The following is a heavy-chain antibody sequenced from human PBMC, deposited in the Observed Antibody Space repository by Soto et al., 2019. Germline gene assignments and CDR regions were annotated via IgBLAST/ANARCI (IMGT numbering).Heavy chain of an antibody. CDR3: ARGSELELPFDY. Sequence: QVQLVQSGAEVNKPGSSVKVSCKASGGTFSSYAISWVRQAPGQGLEWMGGIIPIFGTANYAQKFQGRVTITADESTSKAYLELSSVRSEDTAVYYCARGSELELPFDYWGQGTLVTVSS. D-gene: IGHD1-7*01. J-gene: IGHJ4*02. CDR1: GGTFSSYA. CDR2: IIPIFGTA. V-gene: IGHV1-69*12.